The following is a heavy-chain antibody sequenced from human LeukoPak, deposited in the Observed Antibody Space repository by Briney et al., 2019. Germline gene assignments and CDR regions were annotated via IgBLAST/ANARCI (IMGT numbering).Heavy chain of an antibody. CDR3: ARHATSDYGFPFDY. Sequence: PSETLSLTCTGSGGSISSYYWSWIRQPPGKGLEWIGYIYYSGSTKYSTSLKSRVTTSVDTSKNQFSLTLSSVTAADTAVYYCARHATSDYGFPFDYWGQGTLVTVSS. CDR1: GGSISSYY. J-gene: IGHJ4*02. V-gene: IGHV4-59*08. CDR2: IYYSGST. D-gene: IGHD4/OR15-4a*01.